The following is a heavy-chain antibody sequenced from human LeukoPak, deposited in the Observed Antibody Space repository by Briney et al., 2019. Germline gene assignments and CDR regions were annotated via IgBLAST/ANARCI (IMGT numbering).Heavy chain of an antibody. CDR1: GGSISSYY. Sequence: SETLSLTCTVSGGSISSYYWSWIRQPPGKGLEWIGYIYYSGSTNYNPSLKSRVTISVDTSKNQFSLKLSSVTAADTAVYYCARGEGLYSGYDQAFDYWGQATLVTVSS. D-gene: IGHD5-12*01. CDR3: ARGEGLYSGYDQAFDY. CDR2: IYYSGST. V-gene: IGHV4-59*01. J-gene: IGHJ4*02.